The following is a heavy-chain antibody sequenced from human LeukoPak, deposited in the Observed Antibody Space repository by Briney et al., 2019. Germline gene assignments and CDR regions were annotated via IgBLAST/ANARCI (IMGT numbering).Heavy chain of an antibody. CDR3: ARSTTVSRFDY. CDR2: IYSNGNT. V-gene: IGHV4-59*01. Sequence: SETLSLTCTVSGGSISNYYWSWIRQPPGKGLEWIGFIYSNGNTNYNPSLKSRLTVSLDTSKSQFSLKLSSVTAADTAIYYCARSTTVSRFDYWGHGTLVTVSS. CDR1: GGSISNYY. D-gene: IGHD4-17*01. J-gene: IGHJ4*01.